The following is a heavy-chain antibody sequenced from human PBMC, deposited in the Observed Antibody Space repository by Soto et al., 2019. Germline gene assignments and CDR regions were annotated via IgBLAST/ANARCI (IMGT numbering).Heavy chain of an antibody. CDR3: ARYSGSYWHYLDF. D-gene: IGHD1-26*01. Sequence: GESLKISCQGSGYSFASHWVAWVRQMPEKGLEWIGTIYPGDSDTKYSSAFRGHVTISADTSVSTAFLQWRSLEATDSTIYYCARYSGSYWHYLDFWGQGTLVTVSS. J-gene: IGHJ4*02. V-gene: IGHV5-51*01. CDR1: GYSFASHW. CDR2: IYPGDSDT.